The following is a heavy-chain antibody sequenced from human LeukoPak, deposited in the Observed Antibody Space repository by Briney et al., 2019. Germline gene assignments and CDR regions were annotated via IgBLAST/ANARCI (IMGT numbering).Heavy chain of an antibody. J-gene: IGHJ4*02. CDR2: IIVIGAVA. CDR3: AKDRSIWTHYSFDS. V-gene: IGHV3-23*01. Sequence: GGSLRLSCAASGFTFSTYAMSWVRQAPGKGLEWVSGIIVIGAVAYYAESMKGGVTISTDNSKNTLYMQMSSLRAEDTAVYYCAKDRSIWTHYSFDSWGQGSLVTVSS. D-gene: IGHD3/OR15-3a*01. CDR1: GFTFSTYA.